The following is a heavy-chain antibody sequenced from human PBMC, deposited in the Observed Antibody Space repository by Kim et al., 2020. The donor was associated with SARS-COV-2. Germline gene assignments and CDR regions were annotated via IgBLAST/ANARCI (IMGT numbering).Heavy chain of an antibody. CDR3: ARTPCSSTSCPSGGYYFDY. CDR2: IIPIFGTA. V-gene: IGHV1-69*13. CDR1: GGTFSSYA. Sequence: SVKVSCKASGGTFSSYAISWVRQAPGQGLEWMGGIIPIFGTANYAQKFQGRVTITADESTSTAYMELSSLRSEDTAVYYCARTPCSSTSCPSGGYYFDYWGQGTLVTVSS. J-gene: IGHJ4*02. D-gene: IGHD2-2*01.